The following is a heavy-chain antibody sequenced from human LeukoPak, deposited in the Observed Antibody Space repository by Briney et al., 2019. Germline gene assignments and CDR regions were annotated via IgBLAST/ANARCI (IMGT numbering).Heavy chain of an antibody. Sequence: GGSLRLSCAASGFTFSSYSMNWVRQAPGKGLEWVSAISGSGGSTYYADSVKGRFTISRDNSKNTLYLQMNSLRAEDTAVYYCAKASSGWPLIDYWGQGTLVTVSS. J-gene: IGHJ4*02. V-gene: IGHV3-23*01. CDR2: ISGSGGST. D-gene: IGHD6-19*01. CDR3: AKASSGWPLIDY. CDR1: GFTFSSYS.